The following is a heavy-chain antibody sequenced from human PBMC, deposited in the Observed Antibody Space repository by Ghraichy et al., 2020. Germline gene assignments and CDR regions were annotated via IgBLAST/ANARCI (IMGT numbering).Heavy chain of an antibody. CDR1: GGSISSYY. CDR3: AKTSVTPLGRYFDL. D-gene: IGHD4-23*01. V-gene: IGHV4-59*01. CDR2: IYYSGST. J-gene: IGHJ2*01. Sequence: SETLSLTCTVSGGSISSYYWSWIRQPPGKGLEWIGYIYYSGSTNYNPSLKSRVTISVDTSKNQFSLKLSSVTAADTAVYYCAKTSVTPLGRYFDLWGRGTLVTVSS.